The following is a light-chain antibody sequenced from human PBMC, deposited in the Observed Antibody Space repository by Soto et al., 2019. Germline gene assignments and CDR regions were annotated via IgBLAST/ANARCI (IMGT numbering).Light chain of an antibody. Sequence: DIQMTQSPSTLSASVADRVTITCRPSQSISSYLAWYQQKPGKAPKLLIYKASSLESGVPSRFSGSGSGTEFTLTISSLQPDDFATYYCQQYNTYPLTFGGGTKVDIK. V-gene: IGKV1-5*03. CDR2: KAS. CDR1: QSISSY. CDR3: QQYNTYPLT. J-gene: IGKJ4*01.